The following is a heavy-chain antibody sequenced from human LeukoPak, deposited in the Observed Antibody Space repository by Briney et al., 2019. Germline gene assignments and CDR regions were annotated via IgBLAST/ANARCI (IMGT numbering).Heavy chain of an antibody. CDR1: GCNLPDYA. CDR2: IYWLSQRI. J-gene: IGHJ4*02. D-gene: IGHD4-23*01. Sequence: GGSLRLSCVFSGCNLPDYAMHWVRQAPGKGLEWVSGIYWLSQRIDYADSVKGRFTVSRDNAKYSPVLQMNRLRPEDTALYYCGKDTSPGGLDSWGRGTMVIVSS. CDR3: GKDTSPGGLDS. V-gene: IGHV3-9*01.